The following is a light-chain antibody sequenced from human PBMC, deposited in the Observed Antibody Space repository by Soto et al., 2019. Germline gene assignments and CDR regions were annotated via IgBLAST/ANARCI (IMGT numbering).Light chain of an antibody. V-gene: IGKV4-1*01. CDR3: QQYYSTPMYT. Sequence: DIVMTQSPDSLAVSLGERATIKGKSSQSVLYSSNNKNYLAWYQQKPGQPPRLLIYWASTRESGVPDRFSGSGSGTDFTLTISSLQAEDVAVYYCQQYYSTPMYTFGQGNKLEIK. CDR1: QSVLYSSNNKNY. J-gene: IGKJ2*01. CDR2: WAS.